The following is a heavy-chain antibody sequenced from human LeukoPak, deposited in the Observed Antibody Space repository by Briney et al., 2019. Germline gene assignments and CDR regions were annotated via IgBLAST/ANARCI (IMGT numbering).Heavy chain of an antibody. CDR1: GFTFSSYG. CDR2: IWYDGSNK. Sequence: PGGSLRLSCAASGFTFSSYGMHWVRQAPGKGLERVAVIWYDGSNKYYADSVKGRFTISRDNSKDTLYLQMNSLRAEDTAVYYCAKARIDSSSWYSWFDPWGQGTLVTVSS. CDR3: AKARIDSSSWYSWFDP. V-gene: IGHV3-33*06. D-gene: IGHD6-13*01. J-gene: IGHJ5*02.